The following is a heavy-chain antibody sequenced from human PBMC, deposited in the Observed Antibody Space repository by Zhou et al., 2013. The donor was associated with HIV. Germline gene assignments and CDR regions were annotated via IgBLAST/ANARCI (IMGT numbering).Heavy chain of an antibody. D-gene: IGHD2-2*01. V-gene: IGHV3-15*01. CDR3: TTLLDIVLVAASGY. J-gene: IGHJ4*02. CDR2: IKSKTDGGTT. Sequence: EVQLVESGGGLVKPGGSLRLSCAASGFTFSNAWMSWVRQAPGKGLEWVGRIKSKTDGGTTDYAAPVKGRFTISRDDSKNTLYLQMNSLKTEDTAVYYCTTLLDIVLVAASGYWGQGTLVTVSS. CDR1: GFTFSNAW.